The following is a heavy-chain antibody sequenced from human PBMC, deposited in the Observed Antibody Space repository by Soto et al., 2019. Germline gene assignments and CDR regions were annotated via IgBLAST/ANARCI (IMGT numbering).Heavy chain of an antibody. CDR3: AHIVITYGGVVGDDAFDV. D-gene: IGHD3-16*02. J-gene: IGHJ3*01. Sequence: QITLKESGPTLVKPTETLTLTCTFSGFTLATRGVGVGWIRQPPGKALEWLAVIYWDNDRRYSPSLKTRLTITKDTSKNQVVLTITDMDSVDTGTFYCAHIVITYGGVVGDDAFDVWGQGTVVTVSS. CDR1: GFTLATRGVG. CDR2: IYWDNDR. V-gene: IGHV2-5*02.